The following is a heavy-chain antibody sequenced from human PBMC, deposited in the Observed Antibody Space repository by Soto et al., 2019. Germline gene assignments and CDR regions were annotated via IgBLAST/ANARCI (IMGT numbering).Heavy chain of an antibody. Sequence: EVQLVDAGGGLVQPGGSLRLSCAASGFTFSKYWMHRVRQAPGKGLVWVLGIKSDGSRTDYADSVKGRFTISRDNAANTLYLQMNRLRAEDTAVYYSARDGDTVLTVFGTVDDGMDVWGQGTTVTVSS. J-gene: IGHJ6*02. CDR1: GFTFSKYW. D-gene: IGHD2-8*01. V-gene: IGHV3-74*01. CDR3: ARDGDTVLTVFGTVDDGMDV. CDR2: IKSDGSRT.